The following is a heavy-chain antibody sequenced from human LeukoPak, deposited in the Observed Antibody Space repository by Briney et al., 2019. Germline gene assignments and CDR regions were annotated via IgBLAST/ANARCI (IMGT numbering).Heavy chain of an antibody. CDR3: GRHLYGGNSAIDY. J-gene: IGHJ4*02. V-gene: IGHV5-51*01. CDR2: MYPGDSDT. CDR1: GYSFTSYW. Sequence: GESLKISCKGSGYSFTSYWIGWVRQMPGKGLEWMGIMYPGDSDTRYSPSFQGQVTISVDKSISTAYLQWSSLKASDTTMYYCGRHLYGGNSAIDYWGQGTLATVSS. D-gene: IGHD4-23*01.